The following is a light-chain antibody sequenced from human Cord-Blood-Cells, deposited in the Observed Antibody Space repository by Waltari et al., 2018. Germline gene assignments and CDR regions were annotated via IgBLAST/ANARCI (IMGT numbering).Light chain of an antibody. CDR1: QSVLYSSNNKNH. Sequence: DIVMTQSPDSLAVSLGARATINFKSRQSVLYSSNNKNHLGWYQQKPGQPPKLLIYWASTRESGVPDRLSGSGSGTDFTLTISSLQAEDVAVYYCQQYYSTPYTFGQGTKLEIK. CDR3: QQYYSTPYT. V-gene: IGKV4-1*01. J-gene: IGKJ2*01. CDR2: WAS.